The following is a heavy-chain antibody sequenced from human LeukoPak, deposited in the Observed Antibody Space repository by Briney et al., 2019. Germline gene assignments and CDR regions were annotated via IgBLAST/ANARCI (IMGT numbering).Heavy chain of an antibody. CDR2: ISGSGGST. J-gene: IGHJ6*02. Sequence: HPGGSLRLSCAASGFTFSSYAMSWVRQAPGKGLEWVSAISGSGGSTYYADSVKGRFTISRDNSKNTLYLQMNSLRAEDTAVYYCAKGSGVLEWLRRTGNKYGMDVWGQGTTVTVSS. CDR3: AKGSGVLEWLRRTGNKYGMDV. CDR1: GFTFSSYA. D-gene: IGHD3-3*01. V-gene: IGHV3-23*01.